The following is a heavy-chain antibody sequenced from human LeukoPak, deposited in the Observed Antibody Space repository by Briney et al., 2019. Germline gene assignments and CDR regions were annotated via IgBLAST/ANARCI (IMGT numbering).Heavy chain of an antibody. CDR2: INHSGST. Sequence: SGTLSLTCAVYGGSFSGYYWSWIRQPPGKGLEWIGEINHSGSTNYNPSLRSRVTISVDTSKNQFSLKLSSVTAADTAVYYCARGRYCSSTSCYRGRGFFDYWGQGTLVTVSS. J-gene: IGHJ4*02. CDR3: ARGRYCSSTSCYRGRGFFDY. D-gene: IGHD2-2*01. CDR1: GGSFSGYY. V-gene: IGHV4-34*01.